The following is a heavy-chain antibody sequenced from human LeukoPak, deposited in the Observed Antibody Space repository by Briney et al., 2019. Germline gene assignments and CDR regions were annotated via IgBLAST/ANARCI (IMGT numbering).Heavy chain of an antibody. Sequence: SETLSLTCGVYGGSFSGYYWSWIRQPPGKGLEWIGEINHSGSTNYNPSLKSRVTISVDTSKNQFSLKLSSVTAADTAVYYCASRHRLTGDGTPANWFDPWGQGTLVTVSS. D-gene: IGHD7-27*01. CDR3: ASRHRLTGDGTPANWFDP. J-gene: IGHJ5*02. CDR2: INHSGST. CDR1: GGSFSGYY. V-gene: IGHV4-34*01.